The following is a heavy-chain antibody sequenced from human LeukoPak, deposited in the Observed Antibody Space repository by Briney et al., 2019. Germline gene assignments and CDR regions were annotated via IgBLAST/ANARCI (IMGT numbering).Heavy chain of an antibody. CDR2: IIGSGGSA. D-gene: IGHD1-1*01. J-gene: IGHJ6*03. V-gene: IGHV3-23*01. CDR1: GFTFSNYA. Sequence: GGSLRLSCAASGFTFSNYAMSWVRQVPGKGPEWFSTIIGSGGSAYYADSVNGRFTISRDNSKNTVYLQMNSLGAEDTAVYYCARDQRGYLYYMDVWGKGTTVTISS. CDR3: ARDQRGYLYYMDV.